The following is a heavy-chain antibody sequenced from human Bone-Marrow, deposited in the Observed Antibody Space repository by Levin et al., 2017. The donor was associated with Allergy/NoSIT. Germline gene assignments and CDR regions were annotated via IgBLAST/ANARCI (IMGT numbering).Heavy chain of an antibody. CDR3: ATHPYCGDACYFDY. J-gene: IGHJ4*02. CDR2: INQDGSEK. CDR1: GFTFSRFW. V-gene: IGHV3-7*01. D-gene: IGHD2-21*02. Sequence: GESLKISCVAASGFTFSRFWMSWVRQAPGKGVEWVANINQDGSEKYYVDSVKGRFTISRDNAKNSVYLQMSSLRAEDTAVYYCATHPYCGDACYFDYWGQGTLVTVSS.